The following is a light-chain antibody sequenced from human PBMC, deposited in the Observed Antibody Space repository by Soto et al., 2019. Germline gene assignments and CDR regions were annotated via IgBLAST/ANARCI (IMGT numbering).Light chain of an antibody. CDR2: KAS. V-gene: IGKV1-5*03. J-gene: IGKJ1*01. CDR3: QQYNSFSPT. CDR1: QSMSNW. Sequence: DIQVTQSPSTLSASVGDRVTITCRASQSMSNWLAWYQQKPGKAPKLLIYKASSLESGVPSRFSGSGSGTEFTLTISILQPDDFATYCCQQYNSFSPTFGQGTKVEIK.